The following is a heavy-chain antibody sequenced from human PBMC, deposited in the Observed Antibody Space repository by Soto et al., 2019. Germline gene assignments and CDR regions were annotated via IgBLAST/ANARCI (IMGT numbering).Heavy chain of an antibody. V-gene: IGHV3-48*03. Sequence: PGGSLRLSCEASGFAFSSYEMDWVRQAPEKGLEWIAHITSSGSTMYNTDSVKGRFTISRDNAKNSLYLQMNSLRAEDTAVYYCVKEKSIMYSGYDAFDLWGQGTMVTV. CDR2: ITSSGSTM. CDR1: GFAFSSYE. J-gene: IGHJ3*01. CDR3: VKEKSIMYSGYDAFDL. D-gene: IGHD5-12*01.